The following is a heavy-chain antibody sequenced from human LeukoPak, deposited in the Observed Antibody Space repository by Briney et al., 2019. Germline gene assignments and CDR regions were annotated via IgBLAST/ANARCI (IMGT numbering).Heavy chain of an antibody. Sequence: SETLSLTCAVYGGSFSGYYWSWIRQPPGKGLEWIGEINHSGSTNYNPSLKSRVTMSVDTSKNQFSLNLSSVTAADTAVYYCARIWRGAFDIWGQGTMVTVSS. D-gene: IGHD3-10*01. CDR1: GGSFSGYY. V-gene: IGHV4-34*01. CDR3: ARIWRGAFDI. CDR2: INHSGST. J-gene: IGHJ3*02.